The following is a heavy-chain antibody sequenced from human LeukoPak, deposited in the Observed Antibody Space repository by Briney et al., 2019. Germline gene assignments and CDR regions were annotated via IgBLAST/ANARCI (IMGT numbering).Heavy chain of an antibody. CDR2: SNPNSGGT. D-gene: IGHD3-10*01. Sequence: ASVKVSCMASGYTFTGYYIHWVRQAPGQGLEWMGWSNPNSGGTNYAQKFQDRLTITRDTSINTAYMELSRLRSDGAPGYYCLSLYYSEGSRRDNWGQGTLVTVSS. CDR3: LSLYYSEGSRRDN. V-gene: IGHV1-2*02. J-gene: IGHJ4*02. CDR1: GYTFTGYY.